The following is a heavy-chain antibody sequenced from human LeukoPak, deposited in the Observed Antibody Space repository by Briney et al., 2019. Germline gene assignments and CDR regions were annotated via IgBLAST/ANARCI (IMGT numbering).Heavy chain of an antibody. CDR2: ISGSGGST. CDR3: AKDLDYYDSSGYYSEGAFDI. Sequence: GGSLRLSCAASGFTFSSYAMSWVRQAPGKGLEWVSAISGSGGSTYYADSVKGRFTISRDNSKNTLYLQMNSLRAEDTAVYYCAKDLDYYDSSGYYSEGAFDIWGQGTMVTVSS. D-gene: IGHD3-22*01. CDR1: GFTFSSYA. J-gene: IGHJ3*02. V-gene: IGHV3-23*01.